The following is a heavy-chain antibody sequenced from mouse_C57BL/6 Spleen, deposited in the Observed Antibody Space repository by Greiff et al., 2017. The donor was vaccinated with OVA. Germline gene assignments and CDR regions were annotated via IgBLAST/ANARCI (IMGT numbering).Heavy chain of an antibody. CDR2: ILPGSGST. V-gene: IGHV1-9*01. CDR1: GYTFTGYW. D-gene: IGHD1-1*01. CDR3: ARATYYYGSSYRCYFDV. J-gene: IGHJ1*03. Sequence: QVQLQQSGAELMKPGASVKLSCKATGYTFTGYWIEWVKQRHGHGLEWIGEILPGSGSTKYNEKFKGKATFTADTSSNTAYMQRSSLTTEDSAIYYCARATYYYGSSYRCYFDVWGTGTTVTVSS.